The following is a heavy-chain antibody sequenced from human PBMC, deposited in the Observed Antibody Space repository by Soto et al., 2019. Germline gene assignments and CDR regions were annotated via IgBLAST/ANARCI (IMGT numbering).Heavy chain of an antibody. CDR1: GFSLTTRGVG. V-gene: IGHV2-5*02. D-gene: IGHD2-8*02. CDR3: AHRRTGGLIDY. CDR2: IYWDDDR. J-gene: IGHJ4*02. Sequence: QITLKESGPALVKPTQTLTLTCTFSGFSLTTRGVGVGWIRQPPRKALEWLALIYWDDDRRYSPSLKSRLTSTKDTSKNQVVLTMTNTGPVDTATYYCAHRRTGGLIDYLGQGTLVTVSS.